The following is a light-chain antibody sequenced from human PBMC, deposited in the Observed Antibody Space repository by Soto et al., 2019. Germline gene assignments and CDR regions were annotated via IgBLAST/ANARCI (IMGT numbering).Light chain of an antibody. V-gene: IGLV1-47*02. CDR1: RSNIGGNF. J-gene: IGLJ1*01. CDR3: AAWDDSLTAYV. Sequence: VLTQPPSASGTPGQRVTISCSGSRSNIGGNFVYWYQQLPGTAPKLLIYNNNQRPSGVPDRFSGSKSGTSASLAISGLRSEDEADYHCAAWDDSLTAYVFGTGTKLTVL. CDR2: NNN.